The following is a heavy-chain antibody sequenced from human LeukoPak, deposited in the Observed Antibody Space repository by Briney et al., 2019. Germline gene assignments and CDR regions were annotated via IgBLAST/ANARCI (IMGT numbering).Heavy chain of an antibody. J-gene: IGHJ3*02. Sequence: GGSLRLSCAASGFTFSSYAMSWVRQAPGKGLEWVSVISGSGGSTYYADSVKGRFTISRDNSKNTLYLQMNSLRAEDTAVYCCARPAQKYCSSTSCPWAFDIWGQGTMVTVSS. CDR1: GFTFSSYA. CDR3: ARPAQKYCSSTSCPWAFDI. D-gene: IGHD2-2*01. CDR2: ISGSGGST. V-gene: IGHV3-23*01.